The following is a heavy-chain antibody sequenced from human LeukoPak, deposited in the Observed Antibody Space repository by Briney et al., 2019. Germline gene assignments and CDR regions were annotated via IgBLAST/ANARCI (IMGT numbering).Heavy chain of an antibody. V-gene: IGHV1-24*01. D-gene: IGHD3-22*01. CDR3: ATELRSGYFDY. CDR1: GYTLSELS. CDR2: FDPEDDER. Sequence: ASVKVSCEVSGYTLSELSMHWVRQAPGKGLEWMGGFDPEDDERVYAQKFQGRVTMTEDTSTDTAYMELSSLRSEDTAIYYCATELRSGYFDYWGQGTLVTVSS. J-gene: IGHJ4*02.